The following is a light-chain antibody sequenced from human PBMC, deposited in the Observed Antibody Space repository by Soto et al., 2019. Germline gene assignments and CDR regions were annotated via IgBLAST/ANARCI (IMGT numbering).Light chain of an antibody. CDR1: QVISSR. J-gene: IGKJ4*01. CDR2: AAS. CDR3: QQSNSFPLT. Sequence: DIPMTQSPSSVSASVGDRVTITCRASQVISSRLAWYQQKPGKAPNLLIYAASSLQSGVPSRFSGSGSETDFTLTIDSLQPEDFATYYCQQSNSFPLTFGGGTKVEIK. V-gene: IGKV1-12*01.